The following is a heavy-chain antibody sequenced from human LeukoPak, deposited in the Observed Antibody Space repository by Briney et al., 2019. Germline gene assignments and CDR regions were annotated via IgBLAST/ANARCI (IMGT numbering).Heavy chain of an antibody. CDR3: ARDPLVADFWSGYSIDY. Sequence: GGSLRLSCAASGFTFSSYAMHWVRQAPGKGLEWVAVISYDGSNKYYADSVKGRFTISRDNSKNTLYLQMNSLRAEDTAVYYCARDPLVADFWSGYSIDYWGQGTLVTVS. CDR1: GFTFSSYA. V-gene: IGHV3-30-3*01. J-gene: IGHJ4*02. CDR2: ISYDGSNK. D-gene: IGHD3-3*01.